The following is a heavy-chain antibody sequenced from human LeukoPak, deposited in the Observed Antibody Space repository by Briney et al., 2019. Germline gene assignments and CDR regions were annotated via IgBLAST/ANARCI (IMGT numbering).Heavy chain of an antibody. CDR1: GGSISSGSYY. J-gene: IGHJ4*02. CDR3: ARGPINTGGTTDY. CDR2: IYTSGST. D-gene: IGHD7-27*01. V-gene: IGHV4-61*02. Sequence: SQTLSLTCTVSGGSISSGSYYWSWIRQPAGKGLEWIGRIYTSGSTNYNPSLKSRVTISVDTSKNQFSLKLSSVTAADTAVYYCARGPINTGGTTDYWGQGTLVTVSS.